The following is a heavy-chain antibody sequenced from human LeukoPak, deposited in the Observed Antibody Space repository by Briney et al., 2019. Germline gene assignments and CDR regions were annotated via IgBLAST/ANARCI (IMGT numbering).Heavy chain of an antibody. D-gene: IGHD4-17*01. J-gene: IGHJ4*02. Sequence: PGGSLRLSCAASGFTFSGAYMDWVRQAPGKGLQWVGRIRNKPHSYTTDYAASVKGRFTISRDDSKNSLFLQMNSLKIEDTAVYYCTRVRHGDYFDPWGLGTLVTVSS. CDR1: GFTFSGAY. V-gene: IGHV3-72*01. CDR3: TRVRHGDYFDP. CDR2: IRNKPHSYTT.